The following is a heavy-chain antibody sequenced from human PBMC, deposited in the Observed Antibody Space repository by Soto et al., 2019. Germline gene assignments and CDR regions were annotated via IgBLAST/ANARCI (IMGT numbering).Heavy chain of an antibody. CDR3: ARAPWFYSSGWYYFDY. Sequence: NPSETLSLTCTVSGGSISSYYWSWIRQPPGKGLEWIGYIYYSGSTNYNPSLKSRVTISVDTSKNQFSLKLSSVTAADTAVYYCARAPWFYSSGWYYFDYWGQGTLVTVSS. CDR1: GGSISSYY. V-gene: IGHV4-59*01. CDR2: IYYSGST. D-gene: IGHD6-19*01. J-gene: IGHJ4*02.